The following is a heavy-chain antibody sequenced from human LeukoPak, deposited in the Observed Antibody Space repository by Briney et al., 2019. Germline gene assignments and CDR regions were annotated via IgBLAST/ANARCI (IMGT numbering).Heavy chain of an antibody. Sequence: PGGSLRLSCVASGITFSSYSMNWVRQAPGKGLEWVSYTSSFSGTINYADSVKGRFTISRDNSKNTLYLQMNNLRADDTAVYYCAKARYDGEVMIAATDYWGQGTLVTVSS. D-gene: IGHD2-15*01. J-gene: IGHJ4*02. CDR1: GITFSSYS. V-gene: IGHV3-48*01. CDR2: TSSFSGTI. CDR3: AKARYDGEVMIAATDY.